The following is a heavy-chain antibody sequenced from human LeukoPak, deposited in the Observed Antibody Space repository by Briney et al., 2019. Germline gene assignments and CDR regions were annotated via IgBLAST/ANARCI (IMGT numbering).Heavy chain of an antibody. Sequence: GASVKVSCKASGLTLTPIYMHWVRQAPGQGLEWMGWINPNSGGTNYAQKFQGRVTMTRDTSISTAYMELSRLRSDDTAVYYCARLGPTVTDWGQGTLVTVSS. D-gene: IGHD4-11*01. CDR1: GLTLTPIY. CDR3: ARLGPTVTD. CDR2: INPNSGGT. J-gene: IGHJ4*02. V-gene: IGHV1-2*02.